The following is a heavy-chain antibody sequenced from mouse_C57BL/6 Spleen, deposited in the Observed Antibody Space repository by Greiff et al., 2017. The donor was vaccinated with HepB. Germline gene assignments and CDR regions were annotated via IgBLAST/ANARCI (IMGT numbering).Heavy chain of an antibody. V-gene: IGHV3-1*01. D-gene: IGHD2-5*01. Sequence: VQLQQSGPGMVKPSQSLSLTCTVTGYSITSGYDWHWIRHFPGNKLEWMGYISYSGSTNYNPSLKSRISITHDTSKNHFFLKLNSVTTEDTATYYCARESYSRVFDYWGQGTTLTVSS. CDR3: ARESYSRVFDY. CDR2: ISYSGST. J-gene: IGHJ2*01. CDR1: GYSITSGYD.